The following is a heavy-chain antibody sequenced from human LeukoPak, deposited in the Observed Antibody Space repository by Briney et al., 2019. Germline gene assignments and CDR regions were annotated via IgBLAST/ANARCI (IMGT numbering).Heavy chain of an antibody. CDR1: GYTFTSYD. CDR3: ARGQGGIVVVPAALTEGNWFDP. V-gene: IGHV1-8*01. D-gene: IGHD2-2*01. J-gene: IGHJ5*02. Sequence: ASVKVSCKASGYTFTSYDINWVRQATGQGLEWMGWMNPISGNTGYAQKFQGRVTMTRNTSISTAYMELSSLRSEDTAVYYCARGQGGIVVVPAALTEGNWFDPWGQGTLVTVSS. CDR2: MNPISGNT.